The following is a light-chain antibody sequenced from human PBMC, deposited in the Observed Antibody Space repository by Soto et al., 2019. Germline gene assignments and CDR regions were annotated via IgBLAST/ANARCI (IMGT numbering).Light chain of an antibody. V-gene: IGKV3-15*01. CDR2: GAS. CDR3: QQYNNWLWT. CDR1: QSVNSN. J-gene: IGKJ1*01. Sequence: EIVMTQSPATLSVSPGERATLSCRASQSVNSNLVWYQQKPGQAPRLLIYGASTRATGIPGRFSGSGYGTXXXLTXXXLXSEDFAVYYCQQYNNWLWTFGQGTKVEIK.